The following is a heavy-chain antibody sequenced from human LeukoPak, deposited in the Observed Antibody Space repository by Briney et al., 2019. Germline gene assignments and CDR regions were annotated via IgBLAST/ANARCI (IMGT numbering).Heavy chain of an antibody. D-gene: IGHD5-18*01. J-gene: IGHJ4*02. CDR2: INTSGST. CDR3: ARSRGTALITRFDY. Sequence: PSETLSLTCTVSGGSISNYYWSWIRQPAGKGLEWTGRINTSGSTNYNPSLESRVSRSVDTSNNQFSLKLNSVTAADTAVYFCARSRGTALITRFDYWGQGTLVTVSS. V-gene: IGHV4-4*07. CDR1: GGSISNYY.